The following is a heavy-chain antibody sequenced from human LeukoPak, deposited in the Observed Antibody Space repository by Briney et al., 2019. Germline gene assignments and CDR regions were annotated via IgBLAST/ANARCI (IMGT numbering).Heavy chain of an antibody. Sequence: SETLSLTCTVSGGSISSYYWSWIRQPPGKGLEWIGNIYYSGSTNYNPSLKSRVTISVDTSKNQFSLKLSSVTAADTAVYYCERVRTYGSPAPWGQGTLVTVSS. CDR1: GGSISSYY. CDR3: ERVRTYGSPAP. J-gene: IGHJ5*02. CDR2: IYYSGST. D-gene: IGHD1-26*01. V-gene: IGHV4-59*12.